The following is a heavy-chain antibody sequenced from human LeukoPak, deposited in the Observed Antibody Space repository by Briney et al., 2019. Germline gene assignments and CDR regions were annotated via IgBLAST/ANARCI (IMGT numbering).Heavy chain of an antibody. CDR1: GFTFSSYA. CDR3: VKDTHYGDYLLVN. Sequence: GGSVRLSCSASGFTFSSYAMHWVRQAPGKGLGYVSAISSNGGSTYYADSVKGRFTISRDNSKNTLYLQMSSLRAEDTAVYYCVKDTHYGDYLLVNWGQGTLVTVSS. J-gene: IGHJ4*02. D-gene: IGHD4-17*01. CDR2: ISSNGGST. V-gene: IGHV3-64D*06.